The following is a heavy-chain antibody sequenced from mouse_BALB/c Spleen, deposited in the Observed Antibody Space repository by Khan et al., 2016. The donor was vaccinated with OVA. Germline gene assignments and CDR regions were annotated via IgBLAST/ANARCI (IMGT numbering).Heavy chain of an antibody. CDR3: ARDYYGTSWYFDV. CDR1: GYSITSGYY. J-gene: IGHJ1*01. Sequence: EVQLQESGPGLVKPSQSLSLTRSVTGYSITSGYYWNWIRQFPGNKLEWMDYIRYDGSNNYNPSLKNRISITRDTSKNQFFLKLNSVTTEDTATYYCARDYYGTSWYFDVWGAGTTVTVSS. V-gene: IGHV3-6*02. D-gene: IGHD1-1*01. CDR2: IRYDGSN.